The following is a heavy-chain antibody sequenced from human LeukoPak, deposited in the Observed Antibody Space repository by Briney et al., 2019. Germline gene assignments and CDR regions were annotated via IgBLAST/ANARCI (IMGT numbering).Heavy chain of an antibody. D-gene: IGHD1-7*01. Sequence: SETLSLTCTVSSGSISNYYWSWIRQPPGKGLEWIGYIYYSGITNYNPSLKSRVTISVDTSKNQFSLKLSSVTAADTAVYYCARHFGTRGWPKSYFDYWGQGTLVTVPS. CDR2: IYYSGIT. CDR3: ARHFGTRGWPKSYFDY. CDR1: SGSISNYY. V-gene: IGHV4-59*08. J-gene: IGHJ4*02.